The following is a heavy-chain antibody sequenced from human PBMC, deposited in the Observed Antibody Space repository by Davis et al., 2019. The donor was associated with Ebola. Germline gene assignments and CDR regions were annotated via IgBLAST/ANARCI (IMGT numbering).Heavy chain of an antibody. V-gene: IGHV4-39*07. Sequence: SETLSLTCTVSGGSISSSSYYWGWIRQPPGKGLEWIGSIYSSGSTYYNPSLKSRVTISVDTSKNQFSLKLSSVTAADTAVYYCARDLLGLGGTSTKEHNWFDPWGQGTLVTVSS. CDR2: IYSSGST. CDR3: ARDLLGLGGTSTKEHNWFDP. CDR1: GGSISSSSYY. D-gene: IGHD2-21*01. J-gene: IGHJ5*02.